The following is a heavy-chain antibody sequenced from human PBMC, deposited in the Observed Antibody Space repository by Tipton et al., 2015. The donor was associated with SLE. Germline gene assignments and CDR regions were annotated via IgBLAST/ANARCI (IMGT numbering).Heavy chain of an antibody. CDR1: GGSLSSDSYY. J-gene: IGHJ6*02. V-gene: IGHV4-61*01. Sequence: LRLSCTVSGGSLSSDSYYWSWIRQAPGKGLEWFGYIHYSGSTRYNPSLESRVTMSVDTSKNQFSLKLRSVSAADTAVYYCARYDDRYGSGSFHGLDVWGQGTTVTVSS. CDR3: ARYDDRYGSGSFHGLDV. CDR2: IHYSGST. D-gene: IGHD3-10*01.